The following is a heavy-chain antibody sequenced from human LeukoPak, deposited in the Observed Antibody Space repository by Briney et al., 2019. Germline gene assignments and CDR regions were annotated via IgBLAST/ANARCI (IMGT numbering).Heavy chain of an antibody. J-gene: IGHJ6*03. CDR1: VGSFSGYY. CDR2: INHSGST. Sequence: SETLSLTCAVYVGSFSGYYWSWIRQPPGKGLGWIGEINHSGSTNYNSSLKSRVTISVDTSKNQFSLKLSSVTAADTAVYYCARGYYGSGSHCCHMDAWGKGTTITVS. D-gene: IGHD3-10*01. CDR3: ARGYYGSGSHCCHMDA. V-gene: IGHV4-34*01.